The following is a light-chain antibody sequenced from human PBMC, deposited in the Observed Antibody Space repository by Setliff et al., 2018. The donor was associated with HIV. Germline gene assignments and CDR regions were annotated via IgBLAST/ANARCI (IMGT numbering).Light chain of an antibody. CDR2: DVS. V-gene: IGLV2-14*01. CDR3: SSYTSSGTPV. Sequence: SALAQPASVSGSPGQSITISCTGTSSDIGAYNYVSWYQQHPGKAPKLMIYDVSSRPSGVSNRFSGSKSGNTASLTISGLQAEDEADYYCSSYTSSGTPVFGTGTKV. CDR1: SSDIGAYNY. J-gene: IGLJ1*01.